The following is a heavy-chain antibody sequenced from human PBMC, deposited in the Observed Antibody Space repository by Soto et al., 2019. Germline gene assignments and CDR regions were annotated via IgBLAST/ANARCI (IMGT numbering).Heavy chain of an antibody. CDR1: GYTFTGYY. CDR3: ARDNAYYDFWSGYYRYGWFDP. V-gene: IGHV1-2*04. Sequence: GASVKVSCKASGYTFTGYYMHRVRQAPGQGLEWMGWINPNSGGTNYAQKFQGWVTMTRDTSISTAYMELSRLRSDDTAVYYCARDNAYYDFWSGYYRYGWFDPWGQGTLVTVSS. D-gene: IGHD3-3*01. CDR2: INPNSGGT. J-gene: IGHJ5*02.